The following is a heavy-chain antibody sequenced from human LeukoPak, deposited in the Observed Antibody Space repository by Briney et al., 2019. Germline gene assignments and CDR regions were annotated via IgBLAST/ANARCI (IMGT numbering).Heavy chain of an antibody. J-gene: IGHJ6*02. CDR3: ARDQLVDCYYCGMDV. V-gene: IGHV3-7*01. CDR2: IKHDGSEK. Sequence: GGSLRLFCAASGFTFSSFWMSWVRQAPGKGLEWVANIKHDGSEKYYVASVKGRFTIFRHNAKNSLYLQMNSLRAEDTAVYYWARDQLVDCYYCGMDVWGQGTTVTVSS. D-gene: IGHD2-15*01. CDR1: GFTFSSFW.